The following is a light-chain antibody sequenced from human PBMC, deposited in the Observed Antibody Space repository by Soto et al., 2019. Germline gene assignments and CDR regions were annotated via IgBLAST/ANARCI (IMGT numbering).Light chain of an antibody. CDR3: QQYQNLRT. J-gene: IGKJ1*01. CDR2: RAS. Sequence: IVMTQSPATLSVSPGERATLSCRAGQTIYSNVAWYQQRPGQAPRLLIYRASTRATGVPARFSGSGSGTEFTLTISGLQSEDFALYNCQQYQNLRTFGHGTKVDIK. CDR1: QTIYSN. V-gene: IGKV3-15*01.